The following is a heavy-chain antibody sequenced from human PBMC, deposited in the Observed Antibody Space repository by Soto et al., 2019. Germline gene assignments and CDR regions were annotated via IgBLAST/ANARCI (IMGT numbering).Heavy chain of an antibody. Sequence: ASVKVSCKASGYTFTSYAMHCVRRAPGQMLEWMGWINAGNGNTKYSQKFQGRVTITRDTSASTAYMELSSLRSEDTAVYYCARDSGMEWPRYGMDVWGQGTTVTVSS. J-gene: IGHJ6*02. CDR3: ARDSGMEWPRYGMDV. CDR2: INAGNGNT. CDR1: GYTFTSYA. V-gene: IGHV1-3*01. D-gene: IGHD3-3*01.